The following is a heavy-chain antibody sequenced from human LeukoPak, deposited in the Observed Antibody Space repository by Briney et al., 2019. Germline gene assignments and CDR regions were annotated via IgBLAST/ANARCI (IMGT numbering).Heavy chain of an antibody. CDR3: ARYSAAGTAY. V-gene: IGHV4-34*01. CDR1: GVSFSGYY. Sequence: SETLSLTCAVYGVSFSGYYWSWIRQPPGKGLEWIGEINHSGSTNYNPSLKSRVTISVDTSKNQFSLKLSSVTAADTAVYYCARYSAAGTAYWGQGTLVTVSS. D-gene: IGHD6-13*01. CDR2: INHSGST. J-gene: IGHJ4*02.